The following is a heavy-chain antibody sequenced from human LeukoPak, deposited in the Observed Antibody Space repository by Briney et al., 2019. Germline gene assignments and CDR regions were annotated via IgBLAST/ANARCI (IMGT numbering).Heavy chain of an antibody. Sequence: SVKVSCKASGGTFSSYAISWVRQAPGQGLEWMGGIIPIFGTANYAQKFQGRVTMTRDTSISTAYMELSRLRSDDTVVYYCAIAGGGSDAFDIWGQGTMVTVSS. J-gene: IGHJ3*02. CDR3: AIAGGGSDAFDI. CDR1: GGTFSSYA. D-gene: IGHD2-15*01. CDR2: IIPIFGTA. V-gene: IGHV1-69*05.